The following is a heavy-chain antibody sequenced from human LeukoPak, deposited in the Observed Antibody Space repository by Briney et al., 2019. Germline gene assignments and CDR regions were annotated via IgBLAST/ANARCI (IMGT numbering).Heavy chain of an antibody. Sequence: SETLSLTCTVSGGSISSYYWSWIRQPPGKGLEWIGYIYYSGSTNYNPSLKSRVTISVDTSKNQFSLKLSSVTAADTAVYYCAREGTPVDYDYVWGSYRDAFDIWGQGTMVTVSS. J-gene: IGHJ3*02. CDR2: IYYSGST. CDR3: AREGTPVDYDYVWGSYRDAFDI. CDR1: GGSISSYY. V-gene: IGHV4-59*01. D-gene: IGHD3-16*02.